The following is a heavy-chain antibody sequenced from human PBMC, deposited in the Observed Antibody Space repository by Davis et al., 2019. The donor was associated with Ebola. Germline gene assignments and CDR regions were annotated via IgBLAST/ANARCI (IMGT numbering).Heavy chain of an antibody. Sequence: GESLKISCAASGFTFSSYWMSWVRQAPGKGLEWVANIKQDGSEKYYVDSVKGRFTISRDNAKNSLYLQMNSLRAEDTAVYYCARDRDSIAAAGTYYYGMDVWGQGTTVTVSS. CDR2: IKQDGSEK. V-gene: IGHV3-7*01. D-gene: IGHD6-13*01. J-gene: IGHJ6*02. CDR1: GFTFSSYW. CDR3: ARDRDSIAAAGTYYYGMDV.